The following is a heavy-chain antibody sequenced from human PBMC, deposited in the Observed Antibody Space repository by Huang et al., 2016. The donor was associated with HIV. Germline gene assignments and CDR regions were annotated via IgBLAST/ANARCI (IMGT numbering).Heavy chain of an antibody. Sequence: QVQLVQPGAEVKKPGASVKVSCKASGFNFNNYDFNWVRQASVQGLEWMGWMNPKSGNTVYVQKFQCRVTITRNTSRTTAYMELRSLRSDDTAVYYCARARGFLYDSTCYYSRYYFDSLGQGTLVTISS. CDR1: GFNFNNYD. J-gene: IGHJ4*02. CDR3: ARARGFLYDSTCYYSRYYFDS. V-gene: IGHV1-8*03. D-gene: IGHD3-22*01. CDR2: MNPKSGNT.